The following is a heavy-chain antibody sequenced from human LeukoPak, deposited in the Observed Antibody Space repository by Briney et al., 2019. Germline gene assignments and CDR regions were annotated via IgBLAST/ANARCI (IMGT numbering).Heavy chain of an antibody. CDR2: IYYSGST. V-gene: IGHV4-59*01. Sequence: SETLSLTCTVSGGSISSYYWSWIRQPPGKGLEWIGYIYYSGSTNYNPSLKSRVTISVDTPKNQFSLRLSSVTAADTAVYYCARFNCSSTSCYGYWFDPWGQGTLVTVSS. CDR3: ARFNCSSTSCYGYWFDP. CDR1: GGSISSYY. J-gene: IGHJ5*02. D-gene: IGHD2-2*01.